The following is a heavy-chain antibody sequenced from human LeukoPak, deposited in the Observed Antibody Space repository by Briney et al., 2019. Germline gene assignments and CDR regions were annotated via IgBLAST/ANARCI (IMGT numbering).Heavy chain of an antibody. CDR3: ARPGPGLPLRY. V-gene: IGHV4-34*01. J-gene: IGHJ4*02. CDR1: GGSISSYY. CDR2: INHSGST. Sequence: PSETLSLTCTVSGGSISSYYWSWIRQPPGKGLEWIGEINHSGSTNYNPSLKSRVTISVDTSKNQFSLKLSSVTAADTAVYYCARPGPGLPLRYWGQGTLVTVSS. D-gene: IGHD4-11*01.